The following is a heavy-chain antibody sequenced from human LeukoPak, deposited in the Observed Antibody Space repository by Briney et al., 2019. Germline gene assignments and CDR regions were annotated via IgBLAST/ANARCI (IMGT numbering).Heavy chain of an antibody. CDR3: ARDPKPGGYGGYDLNAF. CDR1: GFTFSSYG. CDR2: IWYDGSNK. D-gene: IGHD5-12*01. Sequence: GGSLRLSCAASGFTFSSYGMHWVRQAPGKGLEWVAVIWYDGSNKYYADSVKGRFTISRDNSNNTLYLQMNSLRADDTAVYYCARDPKPGGYGGYDLNAFWGQGTLVTVYS. J-gene: IGHJ4*02. V-gene: IGHV3-33*01.